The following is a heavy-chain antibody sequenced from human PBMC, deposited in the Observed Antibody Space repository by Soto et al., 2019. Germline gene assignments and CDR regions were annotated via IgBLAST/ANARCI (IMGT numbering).Heavy chain of an antibody. J-gene: IGHJ6*02. CDR1: GGSISSGGYY. V-gene: IGHV4-39*07. CDR2: INHSGST. D-gene: IGHD2-2*01. Sequence: SETLSLTCTVSGGSISSGGYYWSWIRQPPGKGLEWIGEINHSGSTNYNPSLKSRVTISVDTSKNQFSLKLSSVTAADTAVYYCARKVVVVPAAEYGIYYYGMDVWGQGTTLTVSS. CDR3: ARKVVVVPAAEYGIYYYGMDV.